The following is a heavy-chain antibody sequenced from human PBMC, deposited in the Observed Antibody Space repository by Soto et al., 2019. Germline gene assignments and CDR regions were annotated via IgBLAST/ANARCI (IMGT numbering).Heavy chain of an antibody. CDR1: GFTISTHG. CDR3: AAATTWNFHFPY. J-gene: IGHJ4*02. Sequence: QAQLVESGGGVVQPGTSLRLSCAASGFTISTHGMHWVRQAPGKGLEWLENIWYDGSNKFYAESVKGRFSISKDNSKNTLYLLMGSLRAEDTAVYYCAAATTWNFHFPYWGQGTQVTVSS. D-gene: IGHD1-7*01. V-gene: IGHV3-33*03. CDR2: IWYDGSNK.